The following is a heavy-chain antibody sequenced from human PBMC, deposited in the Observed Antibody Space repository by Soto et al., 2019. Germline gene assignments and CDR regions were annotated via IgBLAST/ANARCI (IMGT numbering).Heavy chain of an antibody. CDR3: AKDMRSIAVAGTAFDI. Sequence: GGSLRLSCAASGFNFDDYAMHWVRQAPGKGLEWVSGISWNRGSIGYADSVKGRFTISRDNAKNSLYLQMNSLRAEDTALYYCAKDMRSIAVAGTAFDIWGQGTMVTVSS. CDR2: ISWNRGSI. D-gene: IGHD6-19*01. J-gene: IGHJ3*02. V-gene: IGHV3-9*01. CDR1: GFNFDDYA.